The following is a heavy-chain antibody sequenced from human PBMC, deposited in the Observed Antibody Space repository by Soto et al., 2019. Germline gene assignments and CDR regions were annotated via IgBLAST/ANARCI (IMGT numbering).Heavy chain of an antibody. V-gene: IGHV3-23*01. CDR1: GFTFRVYA. D-gene: IGHD3-10*01. CDR2: ITGNGDTT. J-gene: IGHJ5*02. Sequence: EVQLLESGGGLVQTGGSLRLSCAASGFTFRVYAMSWVRQAPWRGLEWVSSITGNGDTTYYPDSVKGRFTISRDNSKKTLLLEMNSLGVEDTSVYYCALDRPNYFGSGGGYYKSGGDHWGQGILVTVSS. CDR3: ALDRPNYFGSGGGYYKSGGDH.